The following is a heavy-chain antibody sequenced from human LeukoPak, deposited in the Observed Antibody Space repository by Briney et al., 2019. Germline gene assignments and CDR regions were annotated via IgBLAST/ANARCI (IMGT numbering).Heavy chain of an antibody. D-gene: IGHD5-12*01. CDR1: GGSISSGDYY. CDR3: ARLQSGYDSSDY. J-gene: IGHJ4*02. CDR2: IYYSGST. Sequence: PSQTLSLTCTVSGGSISSGDYYWSWIRQPPGKGLEWIGYIYYSGSTYYNPSLKSRVTISVDTSKNQFSLKLSSVTAADTAVYYCARLQSGYDSSDYWGQGTLVTVSS. V-gene: IGHV4-30-4*01.